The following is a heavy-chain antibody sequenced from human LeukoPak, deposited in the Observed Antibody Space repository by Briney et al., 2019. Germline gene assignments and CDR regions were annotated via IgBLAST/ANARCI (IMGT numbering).Heavy chain of an antibody. J-gene: IGHJ4*02. CDR1: GYTFTDYY. Sequence: ASVKVSCKASGYTFTDYYIHWVRQAPGQGLEWMGWISAYNGNTNYAQKLQGRVTMTTDTSTSTAYMELRSLRSDDTAVYYCARIVATIRPFDYWGQGTLVTVSS. CDR3: ARIVATIRPFDY. D-gene: IGHD5-12*01. CDR2: ISAYNGNT. V-gene: IGHV1-18*04.